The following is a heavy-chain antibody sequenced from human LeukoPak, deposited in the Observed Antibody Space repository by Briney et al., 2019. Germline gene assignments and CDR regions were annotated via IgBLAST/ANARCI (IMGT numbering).Heavy chain of an antibody. CDR2: IYWDDAK. V-gene: IGHV2-5*02. Sequence: GPTLVNPTQTLTLTCTFSGFSLSTSGVGVGWFRQPPRKALEWLALIYWDDAKRYSPSLKNRLTITQDTSNKQVVLTMTNMDPVDTATYYCAHTVTYSLGDAFDTWGQGTMVTVSS. J-gene: IGHJ3*02. CDR1: GFSLSTSGVG. CDR3: AHTVTYSLGDAFDT. D-gene: IGHD2-15*01.